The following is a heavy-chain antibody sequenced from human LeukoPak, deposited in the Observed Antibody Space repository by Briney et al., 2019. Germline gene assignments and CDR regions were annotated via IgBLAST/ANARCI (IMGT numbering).Heavy chain of an antibody. CDR1: GFTFSDYY. Sequence: GGTLRLSCAASGFTFSDYYMSWIRQAPGKGLEWVSYISSSGSTVYYADSVKGRFTISRDNSKNTLYLQMNSLRAEDTAVYYCARAGRGLRYFDWLTYDYWGQGTLVTVSS. CDR3: ARAGRGLRYFDWLTYDY. V-gene: IGHV3-11*04. J-gene: IGHJ4*02. D-gene: IGHD3-9*01. CDR2: ISSSGSTV.